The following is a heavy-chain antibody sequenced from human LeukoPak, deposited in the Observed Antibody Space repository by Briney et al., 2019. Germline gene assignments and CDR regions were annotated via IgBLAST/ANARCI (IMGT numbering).Heavy chain of an antibody. D-gene: IGHD6-19*01. J-gene: IGHJ5*02. CDR3: ARVKYSSGWYSGGLPNWFDP. Sequence: PSETLSLTCTVSGYSISSGYYWGWIRPPPGKGLEWIGRIYHSGSTYYNPSLKSRVTISVDTSKNQFSLKLSSVTAADTAVYYCARVKYSSGWYSGGLPNWFDPWGQGTLVTVSS. CDR2: IYHSGST. CDR1: GYSISSGYY. V-gene: IGHV4-38-2*02.